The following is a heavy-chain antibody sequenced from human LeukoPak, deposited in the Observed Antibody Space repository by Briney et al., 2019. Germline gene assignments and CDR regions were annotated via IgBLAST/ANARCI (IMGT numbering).Heavy chain of an antibody. D-gene: IGHD5-24*01. Sequence: ASVKVSCKGSGGTFSSYAISWVRQAPGQGLEWMGRIIPILGIANYAQKFQGRVTITADKSTSTAYMELSSLRSEDTAVYYCAVRAAGLGRENYYGMDVWGQGTTVTVSS. V-gene: IGHV1-69*04. CDR1: GGTFSSYA. CDR3: AVRAAGLGRENYYGMDV. J-gene: IGHJ6*02. CDR2: IIPILGIA.